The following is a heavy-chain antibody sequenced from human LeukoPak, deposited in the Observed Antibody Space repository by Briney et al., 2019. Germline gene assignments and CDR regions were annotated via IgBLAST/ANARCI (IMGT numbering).Heavy chain of an antibody. D-gene: IGHD1-26*01. CDR1: GFTFSSYG. J-gene: IGHJ4*02. CDR2: IWYDGSNK. Sequence: GRSLRLSCAASGFTFSSYGMHWVRQAPGKGLEWVAVIWYDGSNKYYADSVKGRFTISRDNSKNTLYLQMNSLRAEDTAVYYCASAGGCYSEGPNYWGQGTLVTVSS. V-gene: IGHV3-33*01. CDR3: ASAGGCYSEGPNY.